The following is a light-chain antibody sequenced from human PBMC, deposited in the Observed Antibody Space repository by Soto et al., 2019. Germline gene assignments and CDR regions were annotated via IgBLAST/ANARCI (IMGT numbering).Light chain of an antibody. CDR3: QQYGNSPWT. Sequence: EIVLTQSPGTLSLSPGERATLSCRASQSVSSGYLAWYQQKPGQAPRLLIYGASSRATGIPDRFSGSGSGTDFTLTISRLEPEDFTVYYCQQYGNSPWTFGQGTKVEVK. V-gene: IGKV3-20*01. CDR1: QSVSSGY. J-gene: IGKJ1*01. CDR2: GAS.